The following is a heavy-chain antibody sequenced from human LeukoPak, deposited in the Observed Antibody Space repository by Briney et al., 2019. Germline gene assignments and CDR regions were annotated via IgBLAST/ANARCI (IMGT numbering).Heavy chain of an antibody. V-gene: IGHV3-23*01. Sequence: GGSLRLSCAASGFTFSRYAMSWVRQAPGKGLEWVSTISGSAGSTYYADSVKGRFTFSRDNSKNTLYLQMNSLKAEDTAVYYCARAHNWKYGSFDFWGQGTLVTVSS. CDR2: ISGSAGST. CDR1: GFTFSRYA. D-gene: IGHD1-7*01. CDR3: ARAHNWKYGSFDF. J-gene: IGHJ4*02.